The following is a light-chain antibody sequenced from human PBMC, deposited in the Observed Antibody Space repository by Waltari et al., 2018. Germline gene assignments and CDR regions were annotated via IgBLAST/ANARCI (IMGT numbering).Light chain of an antibody. CDR3: QSYDTSLSVV. CDR2: GST. V-gene: IGLV1-40*01. CDR1: GSNIGAGLD. Sequence: QSVLTQPPSVSGAPGQRVTISCTGSGSNIGAGLDVPWYQQPPRAAPKLLIYGSTSRPLGVPARFFGSTSGTSASLAITGLQAEDEADYYCQSYDTSLSVVFGGGTKLTVL. J-gene: IGLJ3*02.